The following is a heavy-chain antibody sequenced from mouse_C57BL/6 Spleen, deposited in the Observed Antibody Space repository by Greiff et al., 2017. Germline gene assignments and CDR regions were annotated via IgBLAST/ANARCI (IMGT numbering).Heavy chain of an antibody. CDR3: ARSPGSSSYYYAMDY. CDR2: IDPSDSET. V-gene: IGHV1-52*01. Sequence: VQLQQPGAELVRPGSSVKLSCKASGYTFTSYWMHWVKQRPIQGLEWIGNIDPSDSETHYNQKFKDKATLTVDKSSSTAYMQLSSLTSEDSAVYYCARSPGSSSYYYAMDYWGQGTSVTVSS. J-gene: IGHJ4*01. CDR1: GYTFTSYW. D-gene: IGHD1-1*01.